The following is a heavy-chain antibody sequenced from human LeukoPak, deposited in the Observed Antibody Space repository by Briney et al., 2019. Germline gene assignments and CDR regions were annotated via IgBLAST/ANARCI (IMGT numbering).Heavy chain of an antibody. J-gene: IGHJ3*02. CDR2: IYYSGST. V-gene: IGHV4-39*07. Sequence: SETLSLTCTVSGGSISSSSYYWGWIRQPPGKGLEWIGSIYYSGSTYYNPSLKSRVTISVDTSKNQFSLKLSSVTAADTAVYYCARDLGSGWYEDAFDIWGQGTMVTVSS. CDR1: GGSISSSSYY. D-gene: IGHD6-19*01. CDR3: ARDLGSGWYEDAFDI.